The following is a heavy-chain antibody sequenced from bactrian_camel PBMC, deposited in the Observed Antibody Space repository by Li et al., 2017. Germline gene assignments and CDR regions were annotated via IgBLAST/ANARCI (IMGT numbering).Heavy chain of an antibody. CDR1: ELTLSDHC. J-gene: IGHJ4*01. Sequence: HVQLVESGGGSVQAGGSLRLSCAASELTLSDHCAGWFRQAPGKEREGVAVISTGGSSTNYADSVKGRFTISRDNAKNTLYLQMNNLTPEDTAMYYCAACLYGCTLRRDEFNYWGQGTQVTVS. CDR2: ISTGGSST. D-gene: IGHD3*01. V-gene: IGHV3S1*01. CDR3: AACLYGCTLRRDEFNY.